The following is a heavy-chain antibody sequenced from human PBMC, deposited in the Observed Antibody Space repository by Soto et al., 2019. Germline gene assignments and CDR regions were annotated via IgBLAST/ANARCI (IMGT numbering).Heavy chain of an antibody. CDR2: INAGNGNT. CDR3: ARGSGYYYWDDY. V-gene: IGHV1-3*05. CDR1: GYTFTSYA. Sequence: QVQLVQSGAEEKKPGASVKVSCMASGYTFTSYATHWVRQAPGQRLEWMGWINAGNGNTKYSQKFQGRVTITRDTSASTAYMELSSLRSEDTAVYYCARGSGYYYWDDYWGQGTLVTVSS. D-gene: IGHD3-22*01. J-gene: IGHJ4*02.